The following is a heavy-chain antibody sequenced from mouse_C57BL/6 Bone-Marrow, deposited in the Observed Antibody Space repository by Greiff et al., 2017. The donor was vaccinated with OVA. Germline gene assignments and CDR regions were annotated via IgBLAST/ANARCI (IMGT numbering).Heavy chain of an antibody. CDR3: ARGGYYDAGYYYAMDY. V-gene: IGHV1-47*01. Sequence: QVQLQQSGAELVKPGASVKMSCKASGYTFTTYPIEWMKQNHGKSLEWIGNFHPYNDDTKYNEKFKGKATLTVETSSSTVYLELSRLTSDDSAVYYCARGGYYDAGYYYAMDYWGQGTSVTVSS. J-gene: IGHJ4*01. CDR2: FHPYNDDT. CDR1: GYTFTTYP. D-gene: IGHD1-1*01.